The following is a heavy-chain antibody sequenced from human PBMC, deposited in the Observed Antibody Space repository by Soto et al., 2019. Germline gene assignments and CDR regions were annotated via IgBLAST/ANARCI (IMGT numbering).Heavy chain of an antibody. D-gene: IGHD3-22*01. V-gene: IGHV4-59*01. J-gene: IGHJ4*02. CDR3: ARGPTYYYDPFDY. CDR2: IYYSGST. Sequence: LSLTCTVSGGSISSYYWSWIRQPPGKGLEWIGYIYYSGSTNYNPSLKSRVTISVDTSKNQFSLKLSSVTAADTAVYYCARGPTYYYDPFDYWGQGTLVTVSS. CDR1: GGSISSYY.